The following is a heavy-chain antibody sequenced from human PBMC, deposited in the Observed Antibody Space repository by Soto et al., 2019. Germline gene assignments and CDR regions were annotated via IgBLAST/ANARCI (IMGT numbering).Heavy chain of an antibody. D-gene: IGHD3-22*01. CDR1: GFTFSHYG. CDR2: LSYDGTKK. V-gene: IGHV3-30*18. CDR3: AKDGPITMMVLAPYTDS. J-gene: IGHJ4*02. Sequence: QVQLVESGGGVVQPGRSLTLSCAASGFTFSHYGMHWVRQAPDKGLEWVAVLSYDGTKKYYADSVKGPFTIARDTFKKTLYLQMSRLRDDDTAVDYCAKDGPITMMVLAPYTDSWGQGTLVTVSS.